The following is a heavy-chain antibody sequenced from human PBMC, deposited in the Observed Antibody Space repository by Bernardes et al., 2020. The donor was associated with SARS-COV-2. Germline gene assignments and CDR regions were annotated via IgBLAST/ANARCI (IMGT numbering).Heavy chain of an antibody. CDR2: TYAGGSET. Sequence: GESLKISCKGSGYSFTNFWIGWVRQMPGKGLESIGITYAGGSETRFSPSFQGQVTISVDTSISTAYLQWSSLKASDTAIYYCARASSSYYDSWGQGTLVTVSS. D-gene: IGHD6-13*01. V-gene: IGHV5-51*01. J-gene: IGHJ4*02. CDR1: GYSFTNFW. CDR3: ARASSSYYDS.